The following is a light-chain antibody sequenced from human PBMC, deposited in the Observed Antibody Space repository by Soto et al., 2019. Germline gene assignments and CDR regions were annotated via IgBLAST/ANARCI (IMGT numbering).Light chain of an antibody. CDR3: CSYAGNSNVV. V-gene: IGLV2-23*01. Sequence: QSALTQPASVSGSPGQSITISCTGTSSDVGSYNLVSWYQQHPGKAPKLMIYEGSKRPSGVSNRFSGSKSGNTASLTISGLQAEDEGDYYCCSYAGNSNVVFGGGTKLTVL. CDR2: EGS. J-gene: IGLJ2*01. CDR1: SSDVGSYNL.